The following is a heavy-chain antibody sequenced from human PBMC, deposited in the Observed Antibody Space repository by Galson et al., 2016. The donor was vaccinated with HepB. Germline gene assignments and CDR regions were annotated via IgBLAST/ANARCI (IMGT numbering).Heavy chain of an antibody. CDR3: ARRYSYGSVPKALDI. J-gene: IGHJ3*02. V-gene: IGHV5-51*03. D-gene: IGHD5-18*01. CDR2: IYPGDSNT. Sequence: QSGAEVKKPGESLKISCKGSGSSFTDYWIGWVRQMPGKGLEWMGIIYPGDSNTRYSPSFQGQFTISADKSITTAYLQWSSLKASDTAMYYRARRYSYGSVPKALDIWGQGTMVTVSS. CDR1: GSSFTDYW.